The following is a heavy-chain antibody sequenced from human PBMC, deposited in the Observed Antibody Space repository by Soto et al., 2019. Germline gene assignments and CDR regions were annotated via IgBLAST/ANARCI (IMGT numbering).Heavy chain of an antibody. CDR2: ISGSGGST. Sequence: PGGSLRLSCAASGFTFSSYAMSWVRQAPGKGLEWVSAISGSGGSTYYADSVKGRFTISRDNSKNTLYLQMNSLRAEDTAVYYCAKAPPYSSGWNIYFQHWGQGTLVTVSS. D-gene: IGHD6-19*01. CDR1: GFTFSSYA. V-gene: IGHV3-23*01. CDR3: AKAPPYSSGWNIYFQH. J-gene: IGHJ1*01.